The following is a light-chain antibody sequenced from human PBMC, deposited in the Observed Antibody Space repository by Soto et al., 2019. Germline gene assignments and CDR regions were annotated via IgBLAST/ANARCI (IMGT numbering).Light chain of an antibody. CDR2: TAS. Sequence: EVVLTQSPATLSLSPGERATLSCRASQTIRSNFLTCYQQKPGQAPRLLIYTASTRAAGIPDRFSGSGSGIDFTLTISRLEPEDFAVYHCQHFVSSAAHTFGQGNKLKIK. CDR1: QTIRSNF. J-gene: IGKJ2*01. V-gene: IGKV3-20*01. CDR3: QHFVSSAAHT.